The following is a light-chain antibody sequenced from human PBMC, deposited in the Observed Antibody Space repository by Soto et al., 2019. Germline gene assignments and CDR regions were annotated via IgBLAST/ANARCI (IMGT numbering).Light chain of an antibody. Sequence: QSAPTQPPSASGSPGQSVTISCTGTSSDVGGYNYVSWYQQHPGKAPKLMIYEVSKRPSGVPDRFSGSKSGNTASLTVSGLQAEDEADYYCSSYAGSNIFDVFGTGTKLTVL. CDR2: EVS. J-gene: IGLJ1*01. CDR1: SSDVGGYNY. V-gene: IGLV2-8*01. CDR3: SSYAGSNIFDV.